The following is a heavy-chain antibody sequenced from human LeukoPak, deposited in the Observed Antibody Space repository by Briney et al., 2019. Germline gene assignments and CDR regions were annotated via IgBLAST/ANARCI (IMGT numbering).Heavy chain of an antibody. CDR3: ARVHHYYYGMDV. Sequence: SETLSLTCAVYGGSFSGYYWSWIRQPPGKGLEWTGEINHSGSTNYNPSLKSRVTISVDTSKNQFSLKLSSVTAADTAVYYCARVHHYYYGMDVWGQGTTVTVSS. CDR1: GGSFSGYY. CDR2: INHSGST. J-gene: IGHJ6*02. V-gene: IGHV4-34*01.